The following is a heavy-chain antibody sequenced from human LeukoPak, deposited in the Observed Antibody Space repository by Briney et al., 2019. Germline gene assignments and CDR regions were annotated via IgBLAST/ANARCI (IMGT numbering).Heavy chain of an antibody. D-gene: IGHD4-17*01. V-gene: IGHV4-34*01. CDR2: INHSGST. CDR1: GGSFSGYY. J-gene: IGHJ4*02. Sequence: PSETLSLTCAVYGGSFSGYYWSWIRQPPGKGLEWIGEINHSGSTNYNPSLKSRVTISVDTSKNQFSLKLSSVTAADTAVYCCARVQTVTTYYFDYWGQGTLVTVSS. CDR3: ARVQTVTTYYFDY.